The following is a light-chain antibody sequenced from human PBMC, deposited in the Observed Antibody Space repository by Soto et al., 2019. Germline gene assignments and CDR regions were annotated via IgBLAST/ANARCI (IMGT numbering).Light chain of an antibody. CDR2: GAS. CDR1: QSVSSSY. Sequence: EIVLTQSPGTRSLSPGERATLSCRASQSVSSSYLAWYQQKPGQAPRLLIYGASSRATGIPDRFSGSGSGTDFTLTISRLEPEDFAGYYCQQDGSSPWTFGQGTKVEIK. J-gene: IGKJ1*01. CDR3: QQDGSSPWT. V-gene: IGKV3-20*01.